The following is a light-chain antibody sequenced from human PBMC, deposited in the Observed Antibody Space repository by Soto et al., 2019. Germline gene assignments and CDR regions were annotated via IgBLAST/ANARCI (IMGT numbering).Light chain of an antibody. Sequence: DIQMTQFPSSLSASVGDRVTFTCRASRDITNHLAWYQQKPGKVPKLLIYAASTLQSGVPSRFSGSGSGTDFTLTISSLQPEDVATSFWLTYNSGLWTFGQGTKVEIK. J-gene: IGKJ1*01. CDR3: LTYNSGLWT. CDR1: RDITNH. CDR2: AAS. V-gene: IGKV1-27*01.